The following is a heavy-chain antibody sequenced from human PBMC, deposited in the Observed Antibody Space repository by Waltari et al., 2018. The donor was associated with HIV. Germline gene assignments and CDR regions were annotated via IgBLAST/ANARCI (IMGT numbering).Heavy chain of an antibody. D-gene: IGHD5-18*01. Sequence: EVQLVESGGGLVQPGGSLRLSCAASGFTFSSYWMSWVRQAPGEWLECVANIKQEGSVRYYVDSVKGRFAISRDNAKNSLYRQMNRLRAEDTAVYYCARDLGYSYGYVSDYWGQGTLVTVTS. CDR3: ARDLGYSYGYVSDY. CDR2: IKQEGSVR. V-gene: IGHV3-7*01. CDR1: GFTFSSYW. J-gene: IGHJ4*02.